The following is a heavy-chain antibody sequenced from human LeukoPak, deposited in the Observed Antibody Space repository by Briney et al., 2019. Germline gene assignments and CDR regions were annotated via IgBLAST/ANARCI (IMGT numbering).Heavy chain of an antibody. J-gene: IGHJ6*02. D-gene: IGHD3-3*01. CDR2: NSGSGGSK. CDR3: AKDSRITIFGVVIIRYYYYGMDV. V-gene: IGHV3-23*01. CDR1: GIPFSSYA. Sequence: GSLELSWAASGIPFSSYAMRWVRQAPGKGLEWVLGNSGSGGSKYSAASVKGRFTISRDNSKNTLYLQMNSLRAEDTAVYYCAKDSRITIFGVVIIRYYYYGMDVWGQGTTVTVSS.